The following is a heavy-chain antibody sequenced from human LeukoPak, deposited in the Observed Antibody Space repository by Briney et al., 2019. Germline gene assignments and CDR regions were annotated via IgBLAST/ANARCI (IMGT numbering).Heavy chain of an antibody. J-gene: IGHJ4*02. CDR3: CSGSHYGGVWGFDY. CDR2: ISSGGTI. V-gene: IGHV3-48*01. D-gene: IGHD1-26*01. Sequence: GTSLRLSCAASGFSGFTFSNYNMNWIRQAPGKGLEWVSHISSGGTIYYADSVKGRFTISRDNAKNSLYLQMNSLRADDTAVYFCCSGSHYGGVWGFDYWGQGSLVTVSS. CDR1: GFSGFTFSNYN.